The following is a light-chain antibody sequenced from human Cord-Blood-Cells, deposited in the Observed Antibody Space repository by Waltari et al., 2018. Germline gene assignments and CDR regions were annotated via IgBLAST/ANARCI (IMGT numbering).Light chain of an antibody. CDR2: AAS. CDR3: QQLNSWT. V-gene: IGKV1-9*01. CDR1: QGISSY. J-gene: IGKJ1*01. Sequence: DIQLTQSPSFLSASVGDRVTITCRASQGISSYLAWYQQKPGKAPKLLLYAASTLQSGVPSRFSGSGSGTEFTLIISSLQPEDFATYYCQQLNSWTFGQGTKVEIK.